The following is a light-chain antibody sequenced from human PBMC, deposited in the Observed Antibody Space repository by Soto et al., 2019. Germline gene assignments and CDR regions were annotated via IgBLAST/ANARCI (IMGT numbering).Light chain of an antibody. CDR1: QDVRTW. CDR2: AAS. V-gene: IGKV1-12*01. J-gene: IGKJ3*01. CDR3: QQVNDIPRN. Sequence: IQMTQSPSSVSASIGDRVTLTCRASQDVRTWLAWYQQKPGKAPKLLIHAASKLQSGVPSRFSGSGSGTDFTLTTSNLQADDFGTYYCQQVNDIPRNFGPGTKVDIK.